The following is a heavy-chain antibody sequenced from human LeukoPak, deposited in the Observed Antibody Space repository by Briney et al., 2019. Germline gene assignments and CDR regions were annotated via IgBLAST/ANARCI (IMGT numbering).Heavy chain of an antibody. D-gene: IGHD6-19*01. CDR2: IYSGGST. J-gene: IGHJ6*01. CDR3: ARDFGYSSGWRYHYYGMDV. Sequence: PGGSLRLSCAASGFTVSSNYMSWVRQAPGKGLEWASVIYSGGSTYYADSVKGRFTISRDNSKNTLYLQMNSLRAEDTAVYYCARDFGYSSGWRYHYYGMDVWGQGTTVTVSS. V-gene: IGHV3-53*01. CDR1: GFTVSSNY.